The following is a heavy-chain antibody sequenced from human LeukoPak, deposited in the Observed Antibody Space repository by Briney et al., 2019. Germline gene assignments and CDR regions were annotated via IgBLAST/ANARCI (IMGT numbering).Heavy chain of an antibody. CDR3: AIDQSRIQH. CDR1: GFPFSSYW. Sequence: GVSLRLPCAASGFPFSSYWMSWVRKAPGKGLEWVANKKQDGSQKFYVHSVKGRFTISKDNGKNLLYLQMNSLRAEDTAVYYWAIDQSRIQHWGRGTLVSVSS. J-gene: IGHJ1*01. CDR2: KKQDGSQK. V-gene: IGHV3-7*03. D-gene: IGHD2-2*01.